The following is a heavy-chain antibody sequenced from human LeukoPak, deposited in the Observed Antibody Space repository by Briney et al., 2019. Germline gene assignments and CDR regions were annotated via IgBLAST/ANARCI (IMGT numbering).Heavy chain of an antibody. CDR1: GGSFSGYY. CDR2: INHSGST. CDR3: ARGTSDGSGSRAFDY. V-gene: IGHV4-34*01. J-gene: IGHJ4*02. Sequence: SETLSLTCAVYGGSFSGYYWSWIRQPPGKGLEWIGEINHSGSTNYNPSLKSRVTISVDTSKNQFSLKLSSVTAADTAVYYCARGTSDGSGSRAFDYWGQGTLVTASS. D-gene: IGHD3-10*01.